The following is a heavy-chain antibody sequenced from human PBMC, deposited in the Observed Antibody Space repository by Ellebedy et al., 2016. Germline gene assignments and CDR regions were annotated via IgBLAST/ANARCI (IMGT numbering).Heavy chain of an antibody. D-gene: IGHD2-21*02. CDR1: GGSISSTSYY. J-gene: IGHJ6*02. V-gene: IGHV4-39*07. CDR2: IYYSGNT. Sequence: SETLSLXXTVSGGSISSTSYYWGWIRQPPGKGLEWIGSIYYSGNTYYNPSLKSRITISIDTSKNQFSLKLSSVTAADTAVYYCARGVVVTAIRGYYYYYGMDVWGQGTTVTVSS. CDR3: ARGVVVTAIRGYYYYYGMDV.